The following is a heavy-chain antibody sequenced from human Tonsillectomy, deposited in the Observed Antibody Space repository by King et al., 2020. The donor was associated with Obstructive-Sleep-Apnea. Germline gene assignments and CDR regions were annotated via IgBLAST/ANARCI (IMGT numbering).Heavy chain of an antibody. CDR2: ISYDGSNK. Sequence: QVQLVESGGGVVQPGRSLRLSCAASGFTFSTYAMHWVRQAPGKGLEWVAVISYDGSNKNYADSVKGRFTISRDNSKNTLYLQMNSLRAEDTAWYYWASGPSFRILEYFQHWGQGTLVTVSS. V-gene: IGHV3-30-3*01. CDR1: GFTFSTYA. CDR3: ASGPSFRILEYFQH. D-gene: IGHD3-16*01. J-gene: IGHJ1*01.